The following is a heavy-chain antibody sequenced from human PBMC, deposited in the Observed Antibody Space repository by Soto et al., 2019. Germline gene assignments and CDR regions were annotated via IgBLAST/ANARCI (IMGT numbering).Heavy chain of an antibody. J-gene: IGHJ5*02. Sequence: ASVKVSCKASGYTFTGYYMHWVRQAPGQGLEWMGWINPNSGGTNYAQKFQGRVTMTRDTSISTAYMALSRLRSDDTAVYYCARESILAAAGRWFDPWGQGTLVTVSS. V-gene: IGHV1-2*02. CDR3: ARESILAAAGRWFDP. CDR2: INPNSGGT. D-gene: IGHD6-13*01. CDR1: GYTFTGYY.